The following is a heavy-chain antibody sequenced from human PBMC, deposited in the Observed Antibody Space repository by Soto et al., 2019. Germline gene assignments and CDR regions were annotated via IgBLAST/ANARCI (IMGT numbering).Heavy chain of an antibody. CDR2: INHSGST. CDR1: GGSFSGYY. Sequence: SETLSFTCAVYGGSFSGYYWSWIRQPPGKGLEWIGEINHSGSTNYNPSLKSRVTISVDTSKNQFSLKLSSVTAADTAVYYCASLRINYDYVWGSYRRSNWFDPWGQGTLVTVSS. V-gene: IGHV4-34*01. CDR3: ASLRINYDYVWGSYRRSNWFDP. J-gene: IGHJ5*02. D-gene: IGHD3-16*02.